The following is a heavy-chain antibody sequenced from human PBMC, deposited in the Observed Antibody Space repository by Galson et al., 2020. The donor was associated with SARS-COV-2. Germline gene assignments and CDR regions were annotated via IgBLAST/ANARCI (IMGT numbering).Heavy chain of an antibody. CDR1: GFTVSSNY. CDR3: ARDLYYYDSSGYSAA. D-gene: IGHD3-22*01. Sequence: GGSLRLSCAASGFTVSSNYMSWVRQAPGKGLEWVSVIYSGGSTYYADSVKGRFTISRDNSKNTLYLQMNSLRAEDTAVYYCARDLYYYDSSGYSAAWGQGTLVTVSS. V-gene: IGHV3-53*01. CDR2: IYSGGST. J-gene: IGHJ5*02.